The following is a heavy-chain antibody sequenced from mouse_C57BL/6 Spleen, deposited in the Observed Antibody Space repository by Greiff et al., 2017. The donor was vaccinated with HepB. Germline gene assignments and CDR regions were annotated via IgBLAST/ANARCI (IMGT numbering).Heavy chain of an antibody. J-gene: IGHJ3*01. CDR1: GYTFTSYT. D-gene: IGHD2-3*01. Sequence: VQLQQSGAELARPGASVKMSCKASGYTFTSYTMHWVKQRPGQGLEWIGYINPSSGYTKYNQKFKDKATLTADKSSSTAYMQLSSLTSEDSAVYYCARVDGYLAWFAYWGQRTLVTVSA. CDR2: INPSSGYT. V-gene: IGHV1-4*01. CDR3: ARVDGYLAWFAY.